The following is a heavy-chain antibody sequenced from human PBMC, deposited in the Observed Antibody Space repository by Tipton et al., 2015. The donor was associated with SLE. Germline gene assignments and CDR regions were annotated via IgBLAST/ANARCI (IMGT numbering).Heavy chain of an antibody. CDR1: GGSISSGSYY. CDR2: MYISGST. Sequence: TLSLTCTVSGGSISSGSYYWSWIRQPAGKGLEWIGRMYISGSTNYNPSLKSRVTISVDTSKNQFSLKLSSVTAADTAMYYCARDSDQWLGTDYWGQGTLVTVSS. J-gene: IGHJ4*02. D-gene: IGHD6-19*01. CDR3: ARDSDQWLGTDY. V-gene: IGHV4-61*02.